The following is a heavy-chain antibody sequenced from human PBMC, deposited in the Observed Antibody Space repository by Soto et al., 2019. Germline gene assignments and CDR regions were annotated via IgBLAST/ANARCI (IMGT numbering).Heavy chain of an antibody. V-gene: IGHV3-21*01. CDR3: ARDRPRDYCSGGSCYSFDY. CDR1: GFTFSSYS. CDR2: ISSSSSYI. Sequence: EVQLVESGGGLVKPGGSLRLSCAASGFTFSSYSMNWVPQAPGKGLEWVSSISSSSSYIYYADSVKGRFTISRDNAKNSLYLQMNSLRAEDTAVYYCARDRPRDYCSGGSCYSFDYWGQGTLVTVSS. J-gene: IGHJ4*02. D-gene: IGHD2-15*01.